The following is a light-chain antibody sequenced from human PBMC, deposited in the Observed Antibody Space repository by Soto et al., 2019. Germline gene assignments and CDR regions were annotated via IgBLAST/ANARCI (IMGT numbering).Light chain of an antibody. Sequence: QSVLTQPPSASGIPGQRVTISCSGSRSHIGSNNVNWYQQLPGTAPRLLTFNNHLRPSGVPDRFSGSKSGTSASLAISGRQSEDEGDYYCAAWDDSLDGYVFGTGTKLTVL. CDR3: AAWDDSLDGYV. V-gene: IGLV1-44*01. CDR2: NNH. CDR1: RSHIGSNN. J-gene: IGLJ1*01.